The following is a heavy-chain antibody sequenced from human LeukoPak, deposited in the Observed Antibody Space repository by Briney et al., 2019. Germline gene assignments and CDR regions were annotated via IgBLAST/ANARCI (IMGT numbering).Heavy chain of an antibody. CDR1: GYTFTSYG. Sequence: ASVKVSCKASGYTFTSYGISWVRQAPGQGLEWMGWISAYNGNTNYAQKLQGRVTMTTDTSTSTAYMELRSLRSDDTAVYYCARERVYYYDRSVFDYGAQETLAPVPS. CDR3: ARERVYYYDRSVFDY. V-gene: IGHV1-18*01. CDR2: ISAYNGNT. D-gene: IGHD3-22*01. J-gene: IGHJ4*02.